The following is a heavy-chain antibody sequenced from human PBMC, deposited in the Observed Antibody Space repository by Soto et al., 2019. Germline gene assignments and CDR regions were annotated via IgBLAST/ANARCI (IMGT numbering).Heavy chain of an antibody. D-gene: IGHD3-16*02. CDR3: ARDGQIMITFGGVITPSSAFDI. CDR1: GYTFTSYG. CDR2: ISAYNGNT. J-gene: IGHJ3*02. Sequence: ASVKVSCKASGYTFTSYGISWVRQAPGQRLEWMGWISAYNGNTNYAQKLQGRVTMTTDTSTSTAYMELRSLRSDDTAVYYCARDGQIMITFGGVITPSSAFDIWGQGTMVTVSS. V-gene: IGHV1-18*04.